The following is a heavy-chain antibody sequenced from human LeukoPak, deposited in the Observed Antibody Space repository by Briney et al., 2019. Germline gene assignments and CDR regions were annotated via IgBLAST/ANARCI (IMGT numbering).Heavy chain of an antibody. CDR1: GGSISSGGYY. D-gene: IGHD1-1*01. CDR2: IYYSGST. J-gene: IGHJ5*02. Sequence: SQTLSLTCTVSGGSISSGGYYWSWIRQPPGKGLEWIGYIYYSGSTNYNPSLKSRVTISVDTSKNQFSLKLSSVTAADTAVYYCARVQLERRRWFDPWGQGTLVTVSS. CDR3: ARVQLERRRWFDP. V-gene: IGHV4-61*08.